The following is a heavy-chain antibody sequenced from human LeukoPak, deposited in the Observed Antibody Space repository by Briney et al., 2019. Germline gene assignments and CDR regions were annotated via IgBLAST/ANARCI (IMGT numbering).Heavy chain of an antibody. Sequence: GASVKVSCKASGYTFTGYYMHWVRQAPGQGLEWMGWINPNSGGTNYAQKFQGRVTMTRDTSISTAYMELSRLRSDDTAVYYCARAPFRSGYLHGGSWFDPWGQGTLVTVSS. CDR2: INPNSGGT. CDR1: GYTFTGYY. J-gene: IGHJ5*02. V-gene: IGHV1-2*02. CDR3: ARAPFRSGYLHGGSWFDP. D-gene: IGHD3-3*01.